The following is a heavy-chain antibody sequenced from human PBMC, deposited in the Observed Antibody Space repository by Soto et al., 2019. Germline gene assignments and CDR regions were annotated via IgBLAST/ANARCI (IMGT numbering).Heavy chain of an antibody. CDR2: VTQDGGS. V-gene: IGHV3-23*01. Sequence: EVQLLESGGGLVQPGGSLRLSCAASGFTLSAYTMSWVRQAPGKGLEWVSGVTQDGGSLYADSVRGRFTISRDNSKNRVYLQMNSMRSDDTAMYYCAKDRQPDGFWPFDRWGQGTLIIVSS. D-gene: IGHD3-3*01. CDR3: AKDRQPDGFWPFDR. CDR1: GFTLSAYT. J-gene: IGHJ4*01.